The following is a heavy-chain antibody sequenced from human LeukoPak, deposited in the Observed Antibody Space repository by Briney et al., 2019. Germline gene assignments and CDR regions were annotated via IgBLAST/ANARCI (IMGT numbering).Heavy chain of an antibody. J-gene: IGHJ4*02. CDR2: IYPGDSDT. Sequence: GECLEISCKGSGYSFSNDWIGWVRQMPGKGLEWMGIIYPGDSDTRYSPSFQGQVTISADKSISTAYLQWSSLEASDTAMYYCARRGCNGGSCYGYWGQGTLVTVSS. D-gene: IGHD2-15*01. CDR3: ARRGCNGGSCYGY. CDR1: GYSFSNDW. V-gene: IGHV5-51*01.